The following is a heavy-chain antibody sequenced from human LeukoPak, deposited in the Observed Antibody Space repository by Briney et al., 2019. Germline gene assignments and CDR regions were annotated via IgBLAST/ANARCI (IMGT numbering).Heavy chain of an antibody. CDR1: GYTFTSYD. Sequence: ASVKVSCKASGYTFTSYDINWVRQATGQGLEWMGWMNPNSGNTGYAQKFQGRVTMTRNTSISTAYMELSSLRSEDTAVYYCARVLRFLEWTADAFDIWGQGTMVTVSS. CDR2: MNPNSGNT. J-gene: IGHJ3*02. V-gene: IGHV1-8*01. CDR3: ARVLRFLEWTADAFDI. D-gene: IGHD3-3*01.